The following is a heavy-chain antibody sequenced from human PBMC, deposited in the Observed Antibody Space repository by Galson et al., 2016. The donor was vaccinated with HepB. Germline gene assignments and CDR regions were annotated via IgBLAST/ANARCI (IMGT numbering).Heavy chain of an antibody. V-gene: IGHV1-69*13. CDR2: IIPDFGSA. CDR3: ARGGTIYQLHQPPNDY. CDR1: GGTFSNYS. Sequence: VKVSCKASGGTFSNYSFSWVRQAPGQGLEWMGGIIPDFGSANYADKFKGRATITADKISNTVYMDLRSLRSDDTAVYFCARGGTIYQLHQPPNDYWGQGTRVT. D-gene: IGHD6-6*01. J-gene: IGHJ4*02.